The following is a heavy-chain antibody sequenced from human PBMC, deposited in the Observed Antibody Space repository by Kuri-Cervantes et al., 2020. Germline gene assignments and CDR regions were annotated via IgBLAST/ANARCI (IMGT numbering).Heavy chain of an antibody. CDR1: GGSFSGYY. D-gene: IGHD3-10*01. CDR2: INHSGST. V-gene: IGHV4-34*01. CDR3: ARLRFGELLSFDS. Sequence: ESLKISCAVYGGSFSGYYWSWIRQPPGKGLEWIGEINHSGSTNYNPSLKSRVTISVDTSKNQFSLKLSSVTAADTAVYYCARLRFGELLSFDSWGQGTLVTVSS. J-gene: IGHJ4*02.